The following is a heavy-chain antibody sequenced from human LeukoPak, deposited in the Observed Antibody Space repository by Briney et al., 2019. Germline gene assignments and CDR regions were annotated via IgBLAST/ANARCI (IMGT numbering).Heavy chain of an antibody. V-gene: IGHV3-23*01. Sequence: GGSLRLSCAASGFTFSSYAMSWVRQAPGKGLEWVSAISGSGGSTHYADSVKGRFTISRDNSKNTLYLQMNSLRAEDTAVYYCARDKIEGPTKLDYWGQGILVTVSS. CDR2: ISGSGGST. CDR3: ARDKIEGPTKLDY. CDR1: GFTFSSYA. J-gene: IGHJ4*02. D-gene: IGHD1-1*01.